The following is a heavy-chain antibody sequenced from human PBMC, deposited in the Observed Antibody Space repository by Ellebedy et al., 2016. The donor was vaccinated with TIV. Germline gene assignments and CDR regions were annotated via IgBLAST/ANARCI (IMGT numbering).Heavy chain of an antibody. J-gene: IGHJ3*02. CDR3: ATDGSYGDYRSPAHAFVM. V-gene: IGHV3-7*01. D-gene: IGHD4-17*01. Sequence: GGSLRLSCTASGFSFRSYWMSWVRQAPGKGLEWVANIKQDEGEKYCVDAVKGRFTISRDNAKNSLYLHMNSLRAEDTSVYYCATDGSYGDYRSPAHAFVMWGQGTMVAVSS. CDR2: IKQDEGEK. CDR1: GFSFRSYW.